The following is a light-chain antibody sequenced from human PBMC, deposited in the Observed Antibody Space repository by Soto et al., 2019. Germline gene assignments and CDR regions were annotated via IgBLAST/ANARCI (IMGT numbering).Light chain of an antibody. CDR1: SSDVGAYNY. J-gene: IGLJ1*01. CDR3: CSYADNYSYV. Sequence: QSMLTQPRSVSGSPGQSVTISCTVTSSDVGAYNYVSWYQQHPGKAPKLMTYDVSKRPSGVPDRFSGSKSGNTASLTISGLQAEDEADYYCCSYADNYSYVFGTGTKVTVL. V-gene: IGLV2-11*01. CDR2: DVS.